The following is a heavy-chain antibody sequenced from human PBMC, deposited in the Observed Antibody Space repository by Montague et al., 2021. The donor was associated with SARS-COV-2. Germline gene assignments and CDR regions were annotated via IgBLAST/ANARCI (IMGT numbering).Heavy chain of an antibody. D-gene: IGHD5-24*01. V-gene: IGHV4-59*01. Sequence: SETLSLTCTVSGDSISSYYWSWIRQPPGKGLEWIGYIYYSGSNNYNPSLKSRVTISVDTSKNQFSLKLSSVTAADTAVYYCARVFPRWLQFDPYFDYWGQGTLVTVSS. CDR1: GDSISSYY. J-gene: IGHJ4*02. CDR3: ARVFPRWLQFDPYFDY. CDR2: IYYSGSN.